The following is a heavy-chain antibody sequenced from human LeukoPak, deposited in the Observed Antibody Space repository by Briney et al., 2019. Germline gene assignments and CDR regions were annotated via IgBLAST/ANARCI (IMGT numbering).Heavy chain of an antibody. CDR3: ARHSGSYPLDY. CDR1: GGSISGHY. Sequence: SETLSLTCTVSGGSISGHYWNWIRQPPGKGLEWIGYIHYSGDTNYNRSLKSRVAISVDTSKNQFSLKLSSVTAADTAVYYCARHSGSYPLDYWGQGTLVTVSS. V-gene: IGHV4-59*08. CDR2: IHYSGDT. D-gene: IGHD1-26*01. J-gene: IGHJ4*02.